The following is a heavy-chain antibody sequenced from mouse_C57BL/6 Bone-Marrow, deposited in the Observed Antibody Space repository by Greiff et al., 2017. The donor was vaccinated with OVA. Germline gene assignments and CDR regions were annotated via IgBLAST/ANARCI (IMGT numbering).Heavy chain of an antibody. D-gene: IGHD2-4*01. V-gene: IGHV1-69*01. Sequence: QVQLQQSGAELVMPGASVKLSCKASGYTFTSYWMHWVKQRPGQGLEWIGEIDTSDSYTNYNQKFKGKSTLTVDKSSSTAYMQLSSLTSEDSAVYYCARDYDPPYYYAMDYWGQGTSVTVSS. CDR3: ARDYDPPYYYAMDY. CDR2: IDTSDSYT. J-gene: IGHJ4*01. CDR1: GYTFTSYW.